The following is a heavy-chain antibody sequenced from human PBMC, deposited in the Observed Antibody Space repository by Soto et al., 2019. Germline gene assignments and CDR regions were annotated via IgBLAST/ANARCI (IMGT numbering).Heavy chain of an antibody. CDR2: ISGSGNNT. CDR1: GFPFSNYA. J-gene: IGHJ4*02. D-gene: IGHD3-3*02. Sequence: EVQLLESGGGLVQPGGSLRLSCVGSGFPFSNYAMTWVRQAPGKGLEWVSVISGSGNNTYQADAVKGRFTISRDNSKNTLYLQMSSLRAEDSALYFCAKVTVPFLEWVARYYFDYWGQGTLVTVSS. CDR3: AKVTVPFLEWVARYYFDY. V-gene: IGHV3-23*01.